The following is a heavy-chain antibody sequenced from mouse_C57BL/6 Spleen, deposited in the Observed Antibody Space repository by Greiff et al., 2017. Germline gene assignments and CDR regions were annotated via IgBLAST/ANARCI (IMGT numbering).Heavy chain of an antibody. CDR2: IDPSDSYT. Sequence: QVQLQQPGAELVMPGASVKLSCKASGYTFTSYWMHWVKQRPGQGLEWIGEIDPSDSYTNYNQKFKGKSTLTVDKSSSTAYMQLRSLTSEDSAVYYCARQLRLRYYFDYWGQGTTLTVSS. CDR3: ARQLRLRYYFDY. D-gene: IGHD3-2*02. V-gene: IGHV1-69*01. CDR1: GYTFTSYW. J-gene: IGHJ2*01.